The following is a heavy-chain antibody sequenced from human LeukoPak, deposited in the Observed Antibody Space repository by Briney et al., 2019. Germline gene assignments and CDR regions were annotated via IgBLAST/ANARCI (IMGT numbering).Heavy chain of an antibody. CDR3: ARDPNPSATVDPFDY. CDR2: ISAYNGNT. D-gene: IGHD4-23*01. J-gene: IGHJ4*02. V-gene: IGHV1-18*01. CDR1: GYTSTSYG. Sequence: ASVKVSCKASGYTSTSYGISWVRQAPGQGLEWMGWISAYNGNTNYAQKLQGRVTMTTDTSTSTAYMELRSLRSDDTAMYYCARDPNPSATVDPFDYWGQGTLVTVSS.